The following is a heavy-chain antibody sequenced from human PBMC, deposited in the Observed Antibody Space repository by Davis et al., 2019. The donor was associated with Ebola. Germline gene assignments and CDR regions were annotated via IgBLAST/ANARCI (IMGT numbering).Heavy chain of an antibody. CDR2: IRSSTSYT. Sequence: GESLKISCAASGFTFSSYGMHWVRQAPGKGLEWVSSIRSSTSYTFYADSVKGRFTISRDNAKNTLYLQMNDLRAEDTAVYYCAREGRVFGCDYWGQGVLVTVSS. D-gene: IGHD3-3*01. CDR1: GFTFSSYG. V-gene: IGHV3-21*01. J-gene: IGHJ4*02. CDR3: AREGRVFGCDY.